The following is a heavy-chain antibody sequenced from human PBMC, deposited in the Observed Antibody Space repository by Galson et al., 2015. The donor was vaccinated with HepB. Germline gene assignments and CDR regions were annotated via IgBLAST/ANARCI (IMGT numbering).Heavy chain of an antibody. D-gene: IGHD6-19*01. CDR1: GFTFSGYS. CDR3: ARDFGGWTYVDY. CDR2: ISSTTSYI. Sequence: SLRLSCAASGFTFSGYSMNWVRQASGKGLEWVSSISSTTSYIYYADSVRGRFTISRDNTKNSLFLQMNSLRAEDTAVYFCARDFGGWTYVDYWGQGTLVTVSS. V-gene: IGHV3-21*01. J-gene: IGHJ4*02.